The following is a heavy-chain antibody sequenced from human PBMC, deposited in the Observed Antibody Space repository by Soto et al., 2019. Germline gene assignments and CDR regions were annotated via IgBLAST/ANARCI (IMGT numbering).Heavy chain of an antibody. Sequence: ASVKGSCKASGYTFTSYGISWVRQDPGQGLEWMGWISAYNGNTNYAQKLQGRVTMTTDASTSTAYMELRSLRSDDTAVYYCARDLGYDFWSGDDAFDIWGQGTMVTVSS. D-gene: IGHD3-3*01. CDR1: GYTFTSYG. V-gene: IGHV1-18*01. CDR2: ISAYNGNT. CDR3: ARDLGYDFWSGDDAFDI. J-gene: IGHJ3*02.